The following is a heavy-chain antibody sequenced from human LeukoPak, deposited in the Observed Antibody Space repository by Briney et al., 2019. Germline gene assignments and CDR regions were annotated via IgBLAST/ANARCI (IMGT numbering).Heavy chain of an antibody. CDR2: IDYDGSTT. CDR1: GFSLSTFW. V-gene: IGHV3-74*01. CDR3: THLGWFDP. Sequence: TGGSLRLSCAASGFSLSTFWMHWVRHAPGKGLVWVSRIDYDGSTTTYADSMKGRFTISRDNAKNTLYLQMNSLRAEDTAVYYCTHLGWFDPWGQGTLVTVSS. J-gene: IGHJ5*02.